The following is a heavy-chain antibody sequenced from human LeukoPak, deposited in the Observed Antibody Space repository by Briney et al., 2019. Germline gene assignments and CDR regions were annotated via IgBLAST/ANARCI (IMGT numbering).Heavy chain of an antibody. V-gene: IGHV1-2*06. Sequence: GASVKVSCKASGYTFTGDYMHWVRQAPGEGLEWMGRINPNSGGTNYAQKFQGRVTISRETTTRTAYMEQSRLRSDDTAVYYCARDSTQRYYYDSIGYYYGVDYWGQGTLVTVSS. J-gene: IGHJ4*02. D-gene: IGHD3-22*01. CDR1: GYTFTGDY. CDR3: ARDSTQRYYYDSIGYYYGVDY. CDR2: INPNSGGT.